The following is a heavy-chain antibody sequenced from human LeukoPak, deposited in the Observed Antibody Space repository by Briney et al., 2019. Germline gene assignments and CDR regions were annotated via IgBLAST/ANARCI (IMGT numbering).Heavy chain of an antibody. CDR3: ARGSYGDYVRGDY. Sequence: ASVKVSCKASGYTFTGYYMHWVRQAPGQGVECMGWINPDSGGTNYAQKFQGRVTMTRDTSISTAYMELTRLRSDDTAVYYCARGSYGDYVRGDYWGQGTLVTVSS. J-gene: IGHJ4*02. V-gene: IGHV1-2*02. D-gene: IGHD4-17*01. CDR2: INPDSGGT. CDR1: GYTFTGYY.